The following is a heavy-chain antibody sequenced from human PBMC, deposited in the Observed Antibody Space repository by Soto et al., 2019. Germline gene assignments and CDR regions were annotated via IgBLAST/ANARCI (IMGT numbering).Heavy chain of an antibody. CDR3: ARDKGRSPLDY. CDR1: GFTFSSYS. CDR2: ISSSSSTI. J-gene: IGHJ4*02. V-gene: IGHV3-48*01. D-gene: IGHD2-15*01. Sequence: EVQLVESGGGLVQPGGSLRLSCAASGFTFSSYSMNWVRQAPGKGLEWVSYISSSSSTIYYADSVKGRFTISRDNAKNSLSLQMNSLRGEDTAVYYCARDKGRSPLDYWGQGTLVTVSS.